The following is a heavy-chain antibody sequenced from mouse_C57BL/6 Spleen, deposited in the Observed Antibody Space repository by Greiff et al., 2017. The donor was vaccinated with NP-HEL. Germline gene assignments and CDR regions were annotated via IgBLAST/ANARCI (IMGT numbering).Heavy chain of an antibody. Sequence: EVKLMESGGGLVKPGGSLKLSCAASGFTFSSYAMSWVRQTPEKRLEWVATISDGGSYTYYPDNVKGRFTISRDNAKNNLYLQMSHLKSEDTAMYYCARDDGYWGYFDYWGQGTTLTVSS. CDR3: ARDDGYWGYFDY. J-gene: IGHJ2*01. CDR2: ISDGGSYT. CDR1: GFTFSSYA. V-gene: IGHV5-4*01. D-gene: IGHD2-3*01.